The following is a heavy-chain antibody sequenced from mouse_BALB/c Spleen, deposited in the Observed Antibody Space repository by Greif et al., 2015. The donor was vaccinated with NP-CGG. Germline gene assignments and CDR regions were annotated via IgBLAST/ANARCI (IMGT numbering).Heavy chain of an antibody. CDR2: IDPENGDT. CDR3: NAGGNYGYYAMDY. D-gene: IGHD2-1*01. J-gene: IGHJ4*01. Sequence: VQLQQPGAELVRSGASVKLSCTASGFNIKDYYMHWVKQRPEQGLEWIGWIDPENGDTEYAPKFQGKATMTADTSSNTAYLQLSSLTSEDTAVYYCNAGGNYGYYAMDYWGQGTSVTVSS. CDR1: GFNIKDYY. V-gene: IGHV14-4*02.